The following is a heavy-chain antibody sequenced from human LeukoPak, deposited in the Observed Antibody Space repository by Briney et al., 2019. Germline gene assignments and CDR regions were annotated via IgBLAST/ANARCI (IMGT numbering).Heavy chain of an antibody. CDR2: NYYSGST. V-gene: IGHV4-59*01. CDR3: ARDWSDCSGGSCYFNWFDP. D-gene: IGHD2-15*01. Sequence: SETLSLTCTVSGGSISSYYWSWIRQPPGKGLEWIGYNYYSGSTNYNPSLKSRVTISVDTSKNQFSLKLSSVTAADTAVYYCARDWSDCSGGSCYFNWFDPWGQGTLVTVSS. CDR1: GGSISSYY. J-gene: IGHJ5*02.